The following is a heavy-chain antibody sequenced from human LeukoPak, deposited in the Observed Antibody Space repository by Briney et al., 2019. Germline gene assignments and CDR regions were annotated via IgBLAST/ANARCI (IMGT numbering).Heavy chain of an antibody. D-gene: IGHD6-13*01. Sequence: ASVKVSCKPSGYTFTSYGITWVRQAPGQGLEWMGWISAYNGNTNYAQKFQGRVTMTTDPSTSTAYMALRSLRSDDTAMYYCARGGGIAGLGFWGQGTLVTVSS. CDR2: ISAYNGNT. J-gene: IGHJ4*02. V-gene: IGHV1-18*01. CDR1: GYTFTSYG. CDR3: ARGGGIAGLGF.